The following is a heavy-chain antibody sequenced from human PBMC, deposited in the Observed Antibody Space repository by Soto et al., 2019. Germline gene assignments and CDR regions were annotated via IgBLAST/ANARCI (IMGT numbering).Heavy chain of an antibody. CDR1: GGSISSYY. CDR3: ARDRCVVTPWPSYCSMDV. V-gene: IGHV4-59*01. CDR2: IYYSGST. Sequence: SETLSLTCTVSGGSISSYYWSWIRQPPGKGLEWIGYIYYSGSTNYNPSLKSRVTISVDTSKNQFSLKLSSVTAADTAVYYCARDRCVVTPWPSYCSMDVWGQGTTVTLSS. D-gene: IGHD2-21*02. J-gene: IGHJ6*02.